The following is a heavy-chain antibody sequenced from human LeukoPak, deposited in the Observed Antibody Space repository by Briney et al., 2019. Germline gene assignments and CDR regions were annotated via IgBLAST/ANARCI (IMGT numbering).Heavy chain of an antibody. CDR2: INHSGST. Sequence: SETLSLTCAIYGGSFSGYYWSWIRQPPGKGLEWIGEINHSGSTNYNPSLKSRVTVSVDTSKNQFSLKLSSVTAADTAVYYCASSGYYGMDVWGQGTTVTVSS. V-gene: IGHV4-34*01. J-gene: IGHJ6*02. D-gene: IGHD3-10*01. CDR1: GGSFSGYY. CDR3: ASSGYYGMDV.